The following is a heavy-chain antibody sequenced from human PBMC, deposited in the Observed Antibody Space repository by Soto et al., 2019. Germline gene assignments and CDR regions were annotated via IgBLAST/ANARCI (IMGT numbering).Heavy chain of an antibody. V-gene: IGHV1-8*01. CDR2: MNPNSGNT. CDR1: GYTFTSYD. CDR3: ASGINSSDSGDEAFEI. D-gene: IGHD3-10*01. J-gene: IGHJ3*02. Sequence: QVQLVQSGAEVKKPGASVKVSCKASGYTFTSYDINWVRQATGQGLEWMGWMNPNSGNTGYAQKFQGRVTMTRNTSISTAYMELSRLRSEDTAVYYCASGINSSDSGDEAFEIWGQGTMVTVSS.